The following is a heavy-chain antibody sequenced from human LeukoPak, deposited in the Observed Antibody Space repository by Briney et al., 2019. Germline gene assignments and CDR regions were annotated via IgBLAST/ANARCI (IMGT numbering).Heavy chain of an antibody. CDR1: GFTFDDYA. D-gene: IGHD2-2*01. V-gene: IGHV3-43*02. J-gene: IGHJ4*02. CDR2: ISGDGGST. CDR3: AKDLGGSCLDY. Sequence: GGSLRLSCAASGFTFDDYAMHWVRQAPGKGLEWVSLISGDGGSTSYADSVKGRFTISRDSSKNSLYLQMNSLRTEDTAFYYCAKDLGGSCLDYWGQGALVTVSS.